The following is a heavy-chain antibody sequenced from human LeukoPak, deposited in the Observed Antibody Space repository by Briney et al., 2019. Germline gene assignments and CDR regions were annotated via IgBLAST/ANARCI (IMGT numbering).Heavy chain of an antibody. D-gene: IGHD3-22*01. V-gene: IGHV3-21*01. Sequence: GGSLRLSCAASGFTFSSYSMNWVRQAPGKGLEWVSSISSSSSYIYYADSVKGRFTISRDNAKNSLYLQMNSLRAEDTAVYYCARDRDSPYYYDSSGYYGSDYWGQGTLVTVSS. CDR2: ISSSSSYI. CDR3: ARDRDSPYYYDSSGYYGSDY. J-gene: IGHJ4*02. CDR1: GFTFSSYS.